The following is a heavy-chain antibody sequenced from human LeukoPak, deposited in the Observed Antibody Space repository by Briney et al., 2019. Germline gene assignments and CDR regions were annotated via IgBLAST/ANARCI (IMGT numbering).Heavy chain of an antibody. CDR2: IYPRDGSA. V-gene: IGHV1-46*01. Sequence: GASVKVSCKASGYTFTSNYIHWVRQAPGQGLEWMGMIYPRDGSASYAQKFQGRVTMTEDTSADTAYMELSSLRSEDTAVYYCATCGGGSCYYFDYWGQGTLVTVSS. D-gene: IGHD2-15*01. J-gene: IGHJ4*02. CDR3: ATCGGGSCYYFDY. CDR1: GYTFTSNY.